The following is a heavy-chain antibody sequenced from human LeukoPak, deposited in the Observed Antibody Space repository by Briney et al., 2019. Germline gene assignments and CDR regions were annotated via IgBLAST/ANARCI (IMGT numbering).Heavy chain of an antibody. V-gene: IGHV3-33*01. J-gene: IGHJ3*02. CDR2: IWYDGSNK. CDR3: ARDTYSSGWYFLHVVFNAFDI. Sequence: HPGGSLRLSCAASGFTFSSYGMHWVRQAPGKGLEWVAVIWYDGSNKYYADSVKGRFTISRDNSKNTLYLQMNSLRAEDTAVYYCARDTYSSGWYFLHVVFNAFDIWGQGTMVTVSS. CDR1: GFTFSSYG. D-gene: IGHD6-19*01.